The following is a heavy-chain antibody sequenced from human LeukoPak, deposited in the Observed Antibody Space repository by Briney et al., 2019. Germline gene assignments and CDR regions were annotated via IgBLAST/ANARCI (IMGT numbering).Heavy chain of an antibody. Sequence: PSETLSLTCTVSDESFSSYYWTWIRQPPGKGLEWIGEINHSGSTNYNPSLKSRVTISVDTSKNQFSLKLSSVTAADTAVYYCANNSTTVTKGFDIWGQGTMVTVSS. V-gene: IGHV4-34*01. CDR3: ANNSTTVTKGFDI. D-gene: IGHD4-11*01. CDR2: INHSGST. CDR1: DESFSSYY. J-gene: IGHJ3*02.